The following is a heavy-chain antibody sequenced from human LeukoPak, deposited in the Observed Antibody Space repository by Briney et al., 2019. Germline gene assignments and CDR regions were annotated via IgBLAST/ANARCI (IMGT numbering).Heavy chain of an antibody. CDR3: ARQYSYYDFWSGYRPNWFDP. V-gene: IGHV4-39*01. J-gene: IGHJ5*02. Sequence: PSETLSLTCTVSGGSISSSSYYWGWIRQPPGKGLEWIGSIYYSGSTYYNPSIKSRVTISVDTSKNQFSLKLSSVTAADTAVYYCARQYSYYDFWSGYRPNWFDPWGQGTLVTVSS. D-gene: IGHD3-3*01. CDR1: GGSISSSSYY. CDR2: IYYSGST.